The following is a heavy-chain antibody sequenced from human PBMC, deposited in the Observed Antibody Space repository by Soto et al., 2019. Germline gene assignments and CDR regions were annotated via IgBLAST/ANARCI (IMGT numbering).Heavy chain of an antibody. V-gene: IGHV3-21*06. CDR1: GFTFSYYA. Sequence: NPGGSLRLSCAASGFTFSYYALHWVRRAPGKGLEWVSSISGIRDYIRYADSVKGRFTISRDNAKTSLYLQMNSLTAEDTAVYYCAREGVHNYNEYYFDYWGQGTMVTVYS. J-gene: IGHJ4*02. D-gene: IGHD3-22*01. CDR2: ISGIRDYI. CDR3: AREGVHNYNEYYFDY.